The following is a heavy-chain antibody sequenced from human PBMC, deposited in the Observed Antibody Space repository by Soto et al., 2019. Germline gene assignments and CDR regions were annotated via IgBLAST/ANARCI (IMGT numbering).Heavy chain of an antibody. D-gene: IGHD6-6*01. CDR3: ARVSASIAARTSRTGLDY. CDR1: GYTFTSYY. J-gene: IGHJ4*02. Sequence: ASVKVSCKASGYTFTSYYMHWVRQAPGQGLEWMGIINPSGGSTSYAQKFQGRVTMTRDTSTSTVYMELSSLRSEDTAVYYCARVSASIAARTSRTGLDYWGKGTLVTVSS. V-gene: IGHV1-46*03. CDR2: INPSGGST.